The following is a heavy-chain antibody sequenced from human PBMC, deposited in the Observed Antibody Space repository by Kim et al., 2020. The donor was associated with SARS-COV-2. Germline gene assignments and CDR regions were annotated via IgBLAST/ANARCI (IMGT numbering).Heavy chain of an antibody. CDR3: ARASWIQLWLLTGY. D-gene: IGHD5-18*01. V-gene: IGHV3-30-3*01. CDR1: GFTFSSYA. Sequence: GGSLRLSCAASGFTFSSYAMHWVRQAPGKGLEWVAVISYDGSNKYYADSVKGRFTISRDNSKNTLYLQMNSLRAEDTAVYYCARASWIQLWLLTGYWGQGTLVTVSS. J-gene: IGHJ4*02. CDR2: ISYDGSNK.